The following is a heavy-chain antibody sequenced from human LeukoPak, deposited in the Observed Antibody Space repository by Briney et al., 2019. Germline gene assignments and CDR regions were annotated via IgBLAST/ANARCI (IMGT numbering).Heavy chain of an antibody. D-gene: IGHD1-26*01. CDR1: GFTFSSYD. CDR2: MWTAGDT. Sequence: GGSLRLSCAASGFTFSSYDVHWVRQATGRGLEWVSPMWTAGDTYYAGSVRGRFTISREDAKNSFYLQMNSLRAGDTAVYYCAALGGSIYWGQGTVVTVSS. J-gene: IGHJ4*02. CDR3: AALGGSIY. V-gene: IGHV3-13*01.